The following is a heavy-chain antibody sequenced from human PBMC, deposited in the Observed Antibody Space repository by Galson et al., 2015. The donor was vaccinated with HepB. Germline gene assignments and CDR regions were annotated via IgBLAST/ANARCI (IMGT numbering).Heavy chain of an antibody. CDR3: ARDTNTIWGPAFDL. V-gene: IGHV1-69*13. CDR2: IIPLLGTL. CDR1: GGTFSSLG. Sequence: SVKVSCKASGGTFSSLGVNWVREAPGQGLEWMGRIIPLLGTLKYAQKFQGRVTITADETTAYMDLSSLRSEDTAVYYCARDTNTIWGPAFDLWGQGTLVTVTS. J-gene: IGHJ4*02. D-gene: IGHD3-16*01.